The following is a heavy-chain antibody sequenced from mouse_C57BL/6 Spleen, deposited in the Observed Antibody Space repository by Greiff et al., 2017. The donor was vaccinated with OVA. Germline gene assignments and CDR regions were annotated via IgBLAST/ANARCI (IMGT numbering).Heavy chain of an antibody. CDR1: GYTFTSYD. CDR3: AIWGTTVVATSDY. CDR2: IYPRDGST. Sequence: VQLQESGPELVKPGASVKLSCKASGYTFTSYDINWVKQRPGQGLEWIGWIYPRDGSTKYNEKFKGKATLTVDTSSSTAYMELHSLTSEDSAVYFCAIWGTTVVATSDYWGQGTTLTVSS. D-gene: IGHD1-1*01. J-gene: IGHJ2*01. V-gene: IGHV1-85*01.